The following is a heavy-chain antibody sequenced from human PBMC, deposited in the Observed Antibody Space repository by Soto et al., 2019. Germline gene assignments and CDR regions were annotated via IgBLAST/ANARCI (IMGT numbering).Heavy chain of an antibody. CDR3: KRGGKSLNFYS. Sequence: PGGSLRLSCAASGFTFSSYWMHWVRQAPGKGLVWVSRINSDGSGTSYADSVKGRFTISRDNAKNTLYLQMTSLRAEDTAVYYCKRGGKSLNFYSCDKETLVPV. V-gene: IGHV3-74*01. D-gene: IGHD3-10*01. CDR1: GFTFSSYW. CDR2: INSDGSGT. J-gene: IGHJ4*02.